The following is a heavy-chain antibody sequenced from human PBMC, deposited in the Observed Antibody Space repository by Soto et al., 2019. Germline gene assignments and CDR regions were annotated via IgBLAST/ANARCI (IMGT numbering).Heavy chain of an antibody. Sequence: PGGSLRLSCAVSGFTFSDYYVTWIRQAPGKGLEWLSYISSTSRHTDYADSVKGRFTVSRDNANNSLYLQMNSLRVDDTAVYFCARAASAAGSRYFDYWGQGALVTVSS. D-gene: IGHD6-13*01. CDR1: GFTFSDYY. CDR3: ARAASAAGSRYFDY. CDR2: ISSTSRHT. V-gene: IGHV3-11*06. J-gene: IGHJ4*02.